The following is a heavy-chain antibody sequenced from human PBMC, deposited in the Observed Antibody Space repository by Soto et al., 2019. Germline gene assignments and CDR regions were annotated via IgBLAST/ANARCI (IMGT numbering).Heavy chain of an antibody. J-gene: IGHJ4*02. Sequence: SETLSLTCAVYGGSFSGYYWSWIRQPPGKGLEWIGEINHSGSTNYNPSLKSRVTISRDNSRNTVYLQMNSLRADDTAVYYCAKDRLAGGFDYWGQGTLVTVSS. CDR2: INHSGST. V-gene: IGHV4-34*01. CDR3: AKDRLAGGFDY. CDR1: GGSFSGYY. D-gene: IGHD3-16*01.